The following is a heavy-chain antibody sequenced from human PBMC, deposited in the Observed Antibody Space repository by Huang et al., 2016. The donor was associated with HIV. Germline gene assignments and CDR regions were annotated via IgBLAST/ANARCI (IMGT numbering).Heavy chain of an antibody. CDR1: GFIFSDYW. D-gene: IGHD3-3*01. V-gene: IGHV3-74*02. J-gene: IGHJ4*01. CDR3: VRAKEKGYDFWSGYRY. CDR2: IESDGSST. Sequence: EVELAESGGGSVRPGQSLRLSCVGSGFIFSDYWMHWFRQMPGKGLMWVARIESDGSSTSYADSVKGRFTIYRDNAKNTVYLQMSSLRVDDTAVYYCVRAKEKGYDFWSGYRYWGQGVQVTVSS.